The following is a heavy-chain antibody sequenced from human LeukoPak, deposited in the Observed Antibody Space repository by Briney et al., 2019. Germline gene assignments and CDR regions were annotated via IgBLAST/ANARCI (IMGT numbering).Heavy chain of an antibody. Sequence: SETLSLTCAVYGGSFSGHYWTWIRQTPGKGLEWIGEMNPSGSTSYNPSLKSRVTISVDTSKNQFSLKLSSVTAADTADCARGRQGVTMIVVVMTAVSYYLDVWGKGTTVTVS. V-gene: IGHV4-34*01. D-gene: IGHD3-22*01. CDR3: ARGRQGVTMIVVVMTAVSYYLDV. J-gene: IGHJ6*03. CDR2: MNPSGST. CDR1: GGSFSGHY.